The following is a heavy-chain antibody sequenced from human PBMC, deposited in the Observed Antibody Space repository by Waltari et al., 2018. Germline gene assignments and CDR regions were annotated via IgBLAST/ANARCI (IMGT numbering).Heavy chain of an antibody. D-gene: IGHD3-10*01. J-gene: IGHJ5*02. CDR2: ISGSGGST. V-gene: IGHV3-23*01. CDR3: AKGGHYYGSGSPNWFDP. CDR1: GFTFSSYA. Sequence: EVQLLESGGDLVQPGGSLRLSCAASGFTFSSYAMSWVRQAPGKGLEWVSAISGSGGSTYYADSVKGRFTISRDNSKNTLYLQMNSLRAEDTAVYYCAKGGHYYGSGSPNWFDPWGQGTLVTVSS.